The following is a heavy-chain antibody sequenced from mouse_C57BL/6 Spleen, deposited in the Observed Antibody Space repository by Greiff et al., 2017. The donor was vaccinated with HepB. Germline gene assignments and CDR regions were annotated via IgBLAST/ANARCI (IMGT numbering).Heavy chain of an antibody. CDR1: GYTFTSYG. J-gene: IGHJ1*01. V-gene: IGHV1-74*01. Sequence: QVQLQQPGAELVKPGASVKLSCKASGYTFTSYGMHWVKQRPGQGLEWIGKIHPSDGDTNYNQKFKGKATLTVDKSSSTAYMQLSSLTSEDSAVYYCARSWEGYFDDWGPGTTVTVSS. CDR2: IHPSDGDT. CDR3: ARSWEGYFDD. D-gene: IGHD1-1*01.